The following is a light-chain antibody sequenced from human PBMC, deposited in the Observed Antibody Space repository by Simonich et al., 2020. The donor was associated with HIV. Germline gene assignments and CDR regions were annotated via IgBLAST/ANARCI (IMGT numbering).Light chain of an antibody. CDR3: STWDYSLSAVV. Sequence: QSALTQEASVSGTVGQKVTLSCTGNRYNVGSYGVGWYQQISHGSPKTVMFGNSLPSGIPARFSGSKSGTTASLTISGLQPEDEADYYCSTWDYSLSAVVFGGGTKLTVL. J-gene: IGLJ2*01. CDR2: GNS. CDR1: RYNVGSYG. V-gene: IGLV1-44*01.